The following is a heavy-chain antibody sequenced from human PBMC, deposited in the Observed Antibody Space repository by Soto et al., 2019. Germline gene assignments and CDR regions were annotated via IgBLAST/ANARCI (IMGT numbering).Heavy chain of an antibody. CDR3: ARARILGYCSGGSCPYYFDY. J-gene: IGHJ4*02. CDR2: ISSSSSTI. Sequence: EVQLVESGGGLVQPGGSLRLSCAASGFTFSSYSMNWVRQAPGKGLEWVSYISSSSSTIYYADSVKGRFTISRDNAKNSLYLQMNSLRDEDTAVYYCARARILGYCSGGSCPYYFDYWGQGTLVTVSS. D-gene: IGHD2-15*01. CDR1: GFTFSSYS. V-gene: IGHV3-48*02.